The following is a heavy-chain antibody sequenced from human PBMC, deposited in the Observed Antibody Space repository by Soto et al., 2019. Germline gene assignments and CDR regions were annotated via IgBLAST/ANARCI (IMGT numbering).Heavy chain of an antibody. CDR1: GGSISSGDYY. CDR3: ARDYFDSSDYTTNWFDP. V-gene: IGHV4-30-4*01. J-gene: IGHJ5*02. D-gene: IGHD3-22*01. CDR2: IYYSGST. Sequence: ASETLSLTCTVSGGSISSGDYYWSWIRQPPGKGLEWIGYIYYSGSTYYNPSLKSRVTISIDTSKNQFSLKVTSVTAADTALYYCARDYFDSSDYTTNWFDPWGQGTLVTVSS.